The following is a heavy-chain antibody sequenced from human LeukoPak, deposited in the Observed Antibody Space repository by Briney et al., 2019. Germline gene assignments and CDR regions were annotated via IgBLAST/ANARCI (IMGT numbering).Heavy chain of an antibody. CDR3: VSRISSLGDSYYGMDV. D-gene: IGHD2-15*01. V-gene: IGHV3-15*01. CDR2: IKSKIDGGTT. Sequence: GGSLRLSCAASGFTFRTAWMSWVRQAPGKGLEWVGRIKSKIDGGTTDYPAPVKGRITISRDDSENMVYLQMNSLKTEDTAVYYCVSRISSLGDSYYGMDVWGQGTTVTVSS. J-gene: IGHJ6*02. CDR1: GFTFRTAW.